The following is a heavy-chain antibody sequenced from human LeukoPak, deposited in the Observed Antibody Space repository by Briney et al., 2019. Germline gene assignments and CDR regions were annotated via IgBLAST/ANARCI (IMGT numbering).Heavy chain of an antibody. CDR3: AKDEGYFSYFFDS. D-gene: IGHD5-18*01. CDR2: ISFDAATE. Sequence: PGGALRLSCVASGFTFTGYSMHWLRQAPGKGLEWLSIISFDAATEYYADALQGRFTISRDNSENTGYLQMSSLRVEDTAIYYCAKDEGYFSYFFDSWGQGTLVTVSS. CDR1: GFTFTGYS. J-gene: IGHJ4*02. V-gene: IGHV3-30*18.